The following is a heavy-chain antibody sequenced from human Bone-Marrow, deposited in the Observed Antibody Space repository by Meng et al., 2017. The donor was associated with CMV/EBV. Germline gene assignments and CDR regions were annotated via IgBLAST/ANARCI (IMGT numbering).Heavy chain of an antibody. CDR1: GFTVSSNY. CDR3: ARDRSRYCSSTSCRYGMDV. V-gene: IGHV3-7*01. J-gene: IGHJ6*02. CDR2: IKQDGSEK. Sequence: GESLKISCAASGFTVSSNYMSWVRQAPGKGLEWVANIKQDGSEKYYVDSVKGRFTISRDNAKNSLYLQMNSLRAEDTAVYYCARDRSRYCSSTSCRYGMDVWGQGTTVTVSS. D-gene: IGHD2-2*01.